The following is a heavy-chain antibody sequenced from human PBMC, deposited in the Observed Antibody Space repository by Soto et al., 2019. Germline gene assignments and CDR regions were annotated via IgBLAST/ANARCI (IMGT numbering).Heavy chain of an antibody. Sequence: QVQLVQSGAEVKKPGSSVKVSCKASGGTFSSYAISWVRQAPGQGLEWMGVIIPIFGTANYAQKFQGRVTITADESTSTAYMELSSLRSEDTAVYYCATTPIVVVPAAILGAYYFDYWGQGTLVTVSS. CDR3: ATTPIVVVPAAILGAYYFDY. J-gene: IGHJ4*02. V-gene: IGHV1-69*01. D-gene: IGHD2-2*02. CDR2: IIPIFGTA. CDR1: GGTFSSYA.